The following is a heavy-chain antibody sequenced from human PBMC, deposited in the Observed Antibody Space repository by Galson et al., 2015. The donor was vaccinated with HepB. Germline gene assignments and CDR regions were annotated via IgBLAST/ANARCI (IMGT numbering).Heavy chain of an antibody. J-gene: IGHJ2*01. CDR2: FGYIGGGT. CDR3: AKVLVSWYFDL. V-gene: IGHV3-23*01. Sequence: SLRLSCAASGFTFNTYDMTWVRQAPGKGLEWVSSFGYIGGGTTYADSAQGRFTISRDNSKSTLYLQMNSLRADDTAVYYCAKVLVSWYFDLWGRGTLVTVSS. CDR1: GFTFNTYD.